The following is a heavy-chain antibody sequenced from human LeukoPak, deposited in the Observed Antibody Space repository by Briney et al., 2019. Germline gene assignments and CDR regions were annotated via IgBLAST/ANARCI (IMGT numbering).Heavy chain of an antibody. CDR2: IYYSGST. J-gene: IGHJ4*02. CDR3: ARGSRGYSYG. D-gene: IGHD5-18*01. CDR1: GGSISSSYYY. Sequence: SETLSLTCTVSGGSISSSYYYWGWIRQPPGKGLEWIGSIYYSGSTNYNPSLKSRVTISVDTSNNQFSLKLSSVTAADTAVYYCARGSRGYSYGWGQGTLVTVSS. V-gene: IGHV4-39*07.